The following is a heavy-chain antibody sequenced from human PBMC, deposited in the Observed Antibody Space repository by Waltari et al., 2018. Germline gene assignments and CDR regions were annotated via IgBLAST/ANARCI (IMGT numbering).Heavy chain of an antibody. CDR1: GFTFSSYS. CDR2: ISSSSSTI. J-gene: IGHJ4*02. CDR3: ARGPPFDGDYVRYFDY. V-gene: IGHV3-48*04. D-gene: IGHD4-17*01. Sequence: EVQLVESGGGLVQPGGSLRLSCAASGFTFSSYSMNWVRQAPGKGLEWVSYISSSSSTIYYADSVKGRFTISRDNAKNSLYLQMNSLRAEDTAVYYCARGPPFDGDYVRYFDYWGQGTLVTVSS.